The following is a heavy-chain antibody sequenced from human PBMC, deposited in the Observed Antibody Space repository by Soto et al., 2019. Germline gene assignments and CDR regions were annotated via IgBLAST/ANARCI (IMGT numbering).Heavy chain of an antibody. Sequence: APVKVSCKASGYTFTGYYMHWVRQAPGQGLEWMGWINPNSGGTNYAQKFQGRVTMTRDMSISTAYMELSRLRSDDTAVYYCARVWSDMRIYYYYGMDVWGQGTTVTVSS. CDR2: INPNSGGT. CDR3: ARVWSDMRIYYYYGMDV. J-gene: IGHJ6*02. V-gene: IGHV1-2*02. CDR1: GYTFTGYY. D-gene: IGHD3-10*01.